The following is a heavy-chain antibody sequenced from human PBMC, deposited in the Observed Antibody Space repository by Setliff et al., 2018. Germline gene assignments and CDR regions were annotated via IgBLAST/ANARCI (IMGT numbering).Heavy chain of an antibody. CDR1: GGSIISYY. D-gene: IGHD6-19*01. Sequence: KTSETLSLTCTVSGGSIISYYWSWIRQPAGKGLEWIGHIYIGGSANYNPSLKSRVTMSIDTSKNQFSLKLNSVTAADMAVYYCAREQWLDPPGYYYMDVWAKGTTVTVSS. CDR3: AREQWLDPPGYYYMDV. CDR2: IYIGGSA. J-gene: IGHJ6*03. V-gene: IGHV4-4*07.